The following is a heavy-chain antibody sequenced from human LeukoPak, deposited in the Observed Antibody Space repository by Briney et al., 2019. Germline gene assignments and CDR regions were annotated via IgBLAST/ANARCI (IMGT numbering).Heavy chain of an antibody. CDR1: GYTFTSCG. D-gene: IGHD6-6*01. J-gene: IGHJ4*02. CDR3: ARPRYSSSSGGFDY. V-gene: IGHV1-18*01. CDR2: ISAYNGNT. Sequence: ASVKVSCKASGYTFTSCGISWVRQAPGQGLEWMGWISAYNGNTNYAQKLQGRVTMTTDTSTSTAYMGLRSLRSDDTAVYYCARPRYSSSSGGFDYWGQGTLVTVSS.